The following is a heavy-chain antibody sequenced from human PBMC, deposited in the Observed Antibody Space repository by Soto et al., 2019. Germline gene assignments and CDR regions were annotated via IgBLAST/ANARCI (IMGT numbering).Heavy chain of an antibody. J-gene: IGHJ6*03. CDR2: INPSAGDT. D-gene: IGHD3-10*01. CDR1: GYTFTSYY. V-gene: IGHV1-46*03. CDR3: ARGLMVRGVWCYYYMDV. Sequence: QVQLVQSGAELKKPGASVKVSCKASGYTFTSYYMHWVRQAPGQGLEWMGIINPSAGDTNYAQKFQGRVNMTRDTSTSTVYMELSSLISDDTAVYRCARGLMVRGVWCYYYMDVWGKGTTVTVSS.